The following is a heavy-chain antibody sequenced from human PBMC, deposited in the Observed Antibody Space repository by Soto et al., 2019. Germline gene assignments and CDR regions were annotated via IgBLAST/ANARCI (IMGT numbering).Heavy chain of an antibody. J-gene: IGHJ4*02. V-gene: IGHV3-21*01. CDR2: ISSSSSYI. D-gene: IGHD2-2*01. CDR1: GFIFSQYS. CDR3: ARDHCSSTSCYGL. Sequence: GGSLRLSCAASGFIFSQYSMNWVRQAPGKGLEWVSSISSSSSYIYYADSVKGRFTISRDNAKNSLYLQMNSLRAEDTAVYYCARDHCSSTSCYGLWGQGTLVTVSS.